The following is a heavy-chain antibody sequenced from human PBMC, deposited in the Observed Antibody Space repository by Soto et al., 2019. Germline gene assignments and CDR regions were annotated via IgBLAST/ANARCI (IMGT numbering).Heavy chain of an antibody. Sequence: QITLNESGPTVVRPTETLTLTCRFSGFSLTTSGVGVGWIRQSPGKAPEWLALIYWDDDKRYSASLKSRCTINKDTSKNPVVLTVSDLDPTDTATYYCAHRVLRTVFGLVTTTAIYFDFWGQGTPVAVSS. D-gene: IGHD3-3*01. V-gene: IGHV2-5*02. CDR3: AHRVLRTVFGLVTTTAIYFDF. CDR1: GFSLTTSGVG. CDR2: IYWDDDK. J-gene: IGHJ4*02.